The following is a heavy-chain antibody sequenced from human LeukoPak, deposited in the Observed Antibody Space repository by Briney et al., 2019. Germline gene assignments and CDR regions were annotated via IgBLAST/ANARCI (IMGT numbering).Heavy chain of an antibody. D-gene: IGHD3-3*02. J-gene: IGHJ5*02. CDR1: GGSFSGYY. CDR2: INHSGST. CDR3: ARGRFDLRFWSGYHTPWFDP. V-gene: IGHV4-34*01. Sequence: PSETLSLTCAVYGGSFSGYYWSWIRQPPGKGLGWIGEINHSGSTNYNPSLKSRVTISVDTSKNQFSLKLSSVTAADTAVYYCARGRFDLRFWSGYHTPWFDPWGQGTLATVSS.